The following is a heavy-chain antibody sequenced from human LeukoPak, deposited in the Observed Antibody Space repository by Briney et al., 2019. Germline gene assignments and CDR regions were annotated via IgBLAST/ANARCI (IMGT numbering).Heavy chain of an antibody. D-gene: IGHD3-10*01. CDR3: AKSNGYGLVDI. CDR2: IYHSGST. J-gene: IGHJ3*02. V-gene: IGHV4-4*02. Sequence: SETLSLTCAVSGGSISSRNWWSWVRQPPGKGLEWIGEIYHSGSTNYNPSLKTRVTISVDTSRNQFSLKLNSVTAADTAVYYCAKSNGYGLVDIWGQGTMVTVSS. CDR1: GGSISSRNW.